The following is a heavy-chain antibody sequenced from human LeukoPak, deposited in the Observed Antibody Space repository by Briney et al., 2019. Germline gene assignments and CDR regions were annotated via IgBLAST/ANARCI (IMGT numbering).Heavy chain of an antibody. CDR2: IRSEANSYAT. CDR3: VRPGYYGSAY. J-gene: IGHJ4*02. D-gene: IGHD3-10*01. Sequence: EGSLRLSCAASGFTLSGSDMHWVRQASGKGLEWVGHIRSEANSYATAYAASVKGRFTISRDDSKNTAYLQMNSLKTEDTAVYYCVRPGYYGSAYWGQGTLVTVSS. CDR1: GFTLSGSD. V-gene: IGHV3-73*01.